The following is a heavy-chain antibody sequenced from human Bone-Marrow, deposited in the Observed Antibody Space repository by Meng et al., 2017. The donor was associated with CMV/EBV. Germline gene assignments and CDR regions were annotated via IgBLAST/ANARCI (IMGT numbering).Heavy chain of an antibody. CDR1: GFTFSSYS. J-gene: IGHJ3*02. D-gene: IGHD2-2*01. V-gene: IGHV3-21*01. Sequence: GESLKISCAASGFTFSSYSMNWVRQAPGKGLEWVSSISSSSSYIYYADSVKGRFTISRDNAKNSLYLQMNSLRAEDTAVYYCARDERRGYCSSTSCRDAFDIWGQGTMVTVSS. CDR2: ISSSSSYI. CDR3: ARDERRGYCSSTSCRDAFDI.